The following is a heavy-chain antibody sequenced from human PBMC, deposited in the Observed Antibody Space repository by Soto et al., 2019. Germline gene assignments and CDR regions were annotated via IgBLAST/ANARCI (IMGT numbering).Heavy chain of an antibody. CDR1: GASIFNYY. V-gene: IGHV4-59*01. CDR3: ARGRRALDSSGSLDD. Sequence: SETLSLTCTVSGASIFNYYWTWVRQPPGKGLEWIGYIYHTGNTIYNPSLKSRVTISLDTSKSQFSLKLTTVTTADTAIYYCARGRRALDSSGSLDDWGQGPLVTVSS. J-gene: IGHJ4*02. CDR2: IYHTGNT. D-gene: IGHD6-19*01.